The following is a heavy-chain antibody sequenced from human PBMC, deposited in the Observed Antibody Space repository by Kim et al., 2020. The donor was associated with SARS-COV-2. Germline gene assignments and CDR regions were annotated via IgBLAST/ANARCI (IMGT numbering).Heavy chain of an antibody. Sequence: GGSLRLSCVVSGYTFSDYEITWVRQAPGKGLEWIAYISNSGSRTLYADSVKGRFTISRDNAKSSVYLQMNSLRVEDTAFYYCARLRGTFGYWGRGTLVTVSP. CDR3: ARLRGTFGY. CDR1: GYTFSDYE. V-gene: IGHV3-48*03. J-gene: IGHJ4*02. CDR2: ISNSGSRT.